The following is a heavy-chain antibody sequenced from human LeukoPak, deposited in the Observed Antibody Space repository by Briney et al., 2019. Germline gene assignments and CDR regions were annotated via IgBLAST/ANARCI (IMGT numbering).Heavy chain of an antibody. D-gene: IGHD5-18*01. CDR2: ISGDGGST. CDR1: GFTFDDYA. J-gene: IGHJ4*02. Sequence: GGSLRLSCAASGFTFDDYAMHWVRQAPGKGLEWVSLISGDGGSTYYADSVKGRFTISGDNSKNSLYLQMNSPRTEDTALYYRAKELTAMVTLDYWGQGTLVTVSS. CDR3: AKELTAMVTLDY. V-gene: IGHV3-43*02.